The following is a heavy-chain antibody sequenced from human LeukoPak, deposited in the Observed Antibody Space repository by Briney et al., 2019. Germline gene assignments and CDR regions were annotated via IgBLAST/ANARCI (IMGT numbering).Heavy chain of an antibody. CDR1: GFTFSSYG. CDR2: TWYDGASN. CDR3: ARDFELSH. V-gene: IGHV3-33*01. Sequence: GVPLRLSCAAYGFTFSSYGMHWDRQAPGKGLEWLTLTWYDGASNHYADSVRGRFTISRYNSKNTLYLQMNSLRAEDTAVYYCARDFELSHWGQGTLVTVSS. D-gene: IGHD3-16*02. J-gene: IGHJ4*02.